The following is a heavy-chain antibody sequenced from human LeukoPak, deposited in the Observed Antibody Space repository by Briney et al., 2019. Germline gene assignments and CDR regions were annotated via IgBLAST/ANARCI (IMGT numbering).Heavy chain of an antibody. D-gene: IGHD3-10*01. CDR3: ARGSVWFGELPFDY. J-gene: IGHJ4*02. CDR1: GGSFSGYY. CDR2: INHSGST. Sequence: SETLSLTCAVYGGSFSGYYWSWIRQPPGKGLEWIGEINHSGSTNYNPSLKSRVTISVDTSKNQFSLKLSSVTAADTAVYYCARGSVWFGELPFDYWGQGTLVTVSS. V-gene: IGHV4-34*01.